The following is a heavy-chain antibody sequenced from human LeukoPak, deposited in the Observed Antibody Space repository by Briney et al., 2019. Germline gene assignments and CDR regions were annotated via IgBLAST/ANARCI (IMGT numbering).Heavy chain of an antibody. CDR1: GFTFSSYA. CDR2: ISYDGSNK. Sequence: GRSLRLSCAAPGFTFSSYAMHWVRQAPGKGLGWVAVISYDGSNKYYADSVKGRFTISRDNSKNTLYLQMNSLRAEDTAVYYCARDLRHSSTDYWGQGTLVTVSS. J-gene: IGHJ4*02. CDR3: ARDLRHSSTDY. D-gene: IGHD6-19*01. V-gene: IGHV3-30*04.